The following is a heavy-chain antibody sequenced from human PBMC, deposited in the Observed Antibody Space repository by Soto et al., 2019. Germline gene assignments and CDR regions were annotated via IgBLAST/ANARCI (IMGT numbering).Heavy chain of an antibody. CDR2: INHSGST. V-gene: IGHV4-34*01. D-gene: IGHD3-9*01. Sequence: SETLSLTCAVYGGSFSGYYWSWIRQPPGKGLEWIGEINHSGSTNYNPSLKSRVTISVDTSKNQFSLKLSSVTAADTAVYYCARGRYFDWLLPPPNWFDPWGQGTLVTSPQ. CDR1: GGSFSGYY. CDR3: ARGRYFDWLLPPPNWFDP. J-gene: IGHJ5*02.